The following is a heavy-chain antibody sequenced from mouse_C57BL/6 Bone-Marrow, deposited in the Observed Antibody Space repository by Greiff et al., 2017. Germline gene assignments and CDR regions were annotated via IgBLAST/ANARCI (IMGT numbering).Heavy chain of an antibody. Sequence: EVQLQQSGAELVKPGASVKLSCTASGFNIKDYYIHWVKQRTEQGLEWLGRIDPEDGENKYAPKFQDKATITADTSSNTAYLQLSSLAAEDTAVYYCTSSLIYYGTNYWGQGTTLTVSA. V-gene: IGHV14-2*01. CDR2: IDPEDGEN. CDR1: GFNIKDYY. CDR3: TSSLIYYGTNY. D-gene: IGHD1-1*01. J-gene: IGHJ2*01.